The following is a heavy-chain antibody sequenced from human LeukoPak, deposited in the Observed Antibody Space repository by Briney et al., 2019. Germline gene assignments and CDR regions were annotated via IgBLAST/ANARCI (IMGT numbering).Heavy chain of an antibody. J-gene: IGHJ4*02. V-gene: IGHV3-23*01. D-gene: IGHD1-7*01. CDR1: GFTFSSYA. Sequence: GGSLRLSCAASGFTFSSYAMSWVRQAPGKGLEWVSAISGSGGSTYYADSVKGRLTISRDNSKNTLYLQMDSLRAEDTAVYYCAKDRGKGTGTTVLPPPGCHDYWGQGTLVTVSS. CDR2: ISGSGGST. CDR3: AKDRGKGTGTTVLPPPGCHDY.